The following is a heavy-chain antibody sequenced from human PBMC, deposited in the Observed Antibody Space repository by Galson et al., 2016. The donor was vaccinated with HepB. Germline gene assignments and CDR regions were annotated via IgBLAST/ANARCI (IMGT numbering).Heavy chain of an antibody. Sequence: LRLSCAASGFIFRTYGMHWVRQAPGKGLEWVALIWKDGSNKYYADSVKGRFTISRDNSNNRLSLQMNSLTAGDTAVYYCARATPLEFSSGYVKLQSPGTPDFWGQGTLVAVSS. CDR1: GFIFRTYG. D-gene: IGHD5-18*01. V-gene: IGHV3-33*01. J-gene: IGHJ4*02. CDR3: ARATPLEFSSGYVKLQSPGTPDF. CDR2: IWKDGSNK.